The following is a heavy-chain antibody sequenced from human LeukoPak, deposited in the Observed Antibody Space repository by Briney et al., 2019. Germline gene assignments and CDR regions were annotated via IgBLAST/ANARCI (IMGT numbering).Heavy chain of an antibody. J-gene: IGHJ4*02. D-gene: IGHD3-3*01. Sequence: PGGSLRLSCAASGFTFDDYAMHWVRQAPGKGLEWVSLISGDGGSTYYADSVKGRFTISRDNNKNSLYLQMNSLSTEDTALYYCAEDSSFGVVLDYWGQGTLATVSS. CDR2: ISGDGGST. CDR3: AEDSSFGVVLDY. V-gene: IGHV3-43*02. CDR1: GFTFDDYA.